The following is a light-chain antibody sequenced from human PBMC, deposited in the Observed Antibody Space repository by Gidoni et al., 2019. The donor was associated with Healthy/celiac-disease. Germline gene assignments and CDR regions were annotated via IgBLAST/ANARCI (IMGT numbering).Light chain of an antibody. CDR1: QSISSY. Sequence: DIQMTQPPSSLSASVGDRVTITCRARQSISSYLNWYQHKPGKAPKLLIYAASSLQSWVPSSFSGSGSGTDFTLTISSLQPEDFATYYCQQSYSTPFTFGPETKVDIK. V-gene: IGKV1-39*01. CDR3: QQSYSTPFT. J-gene: IGKJ3*01. CDR2: AAS.